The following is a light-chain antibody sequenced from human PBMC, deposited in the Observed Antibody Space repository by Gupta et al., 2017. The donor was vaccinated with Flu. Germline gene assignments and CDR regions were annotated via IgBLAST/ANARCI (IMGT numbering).Light chain of an antibody. CDR2: YVR. J-gene: IGLJ2*01. CDR1: SGDLVGNNY. CDR3: SSSNGISTLGV. Sequence: IAISCTGTSGDLVGNNYVACQQQQPGTEHHLIIVYVRNRPAGVYDSSSGTSCATPASLLISGHQDEEEEDYYCSSSNGISTLGVFGGGTKLTVL. V-gene: IGLV2-14*04.